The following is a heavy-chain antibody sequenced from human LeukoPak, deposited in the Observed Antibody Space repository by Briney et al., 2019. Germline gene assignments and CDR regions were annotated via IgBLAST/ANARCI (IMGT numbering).Heavy chain of an antibody. CDR3: ARGGGYNWFDP. CDR2: INHSGST. Sequence: SETLSLTCAVYGGSFSGYYWSWIRQPPGKGLEWIGEINHSGSTNYNPSLMSRVTISVDTSKNQFSLTLTYVTAADTAVYYGARGGGYNWFDPWGQGTLVTVSS. V-gene: IGHV4-34*01. D-gene: IGHD3-16*01. CDR1: GGSFSGYY. J-gene: IGHJ5*02.